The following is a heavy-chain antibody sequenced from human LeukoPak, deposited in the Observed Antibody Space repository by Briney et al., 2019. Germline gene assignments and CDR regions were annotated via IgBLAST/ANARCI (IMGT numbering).Heavy chain of an antibody. CDR3: ARHLRTAMVP. CDR2: IYYSGST. CDR1: GGSISSSSYY. J-gene: IGHJ4*02. D-gene: IGHD5-18*01. Sequence: SETLSLTCTVSGGSISSSSYYWGWNRQPPGKGLEWIGSIYYSGSTYYNPSLKSRVTISVDTSKNQFSLKLSSVTAADTAVYYCARHLRTAMVPWGQGTLVTVSS. V-gene: IGHV4-39*01.